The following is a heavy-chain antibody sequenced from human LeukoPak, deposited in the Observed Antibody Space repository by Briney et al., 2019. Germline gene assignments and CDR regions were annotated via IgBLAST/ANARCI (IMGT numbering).Heavy chain of an antibody. J-gene: IGHJ3*02. CDR3: ARGRGSWADAFDI. CDR2: MNPNSDNT. CDR1: GYTFTSYD. V-gene: IGHV1-8*01. Sequence: GASVKVSCKASGYTFTSYDINWVRQATGQGLEWMGWMNPNSDNTGYAQKFQGRVTITRNTSISTAYMELSSLRSEDTAVYYCARGRGSWADAFDIWGQGTMVTVSS. D-gene: IGHD3-10*01.